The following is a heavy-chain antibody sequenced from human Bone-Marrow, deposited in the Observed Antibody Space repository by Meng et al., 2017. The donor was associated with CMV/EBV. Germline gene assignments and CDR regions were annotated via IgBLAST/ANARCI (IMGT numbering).Heavy chain of an antibody. CDR3: ARAFCSTTSCYWFSYYYGMAV. D-gene: IGHD2-2*01. CDR2: IYYSGST. J-gene: IGHJ6*01. CDR1: GGSISSYY. V-gene: IGHV4-59*01. Sequence: SETLSLTCTVSGGSISSYYWSWIRQPPGKGLEWIGYIYYSGSTNYNPSLKSRVTISVDTSKTQFSLKLSSVTAADTAMYYCARAFCSTTSCYWFSYYYGMAVWGQGPTVTCSS.